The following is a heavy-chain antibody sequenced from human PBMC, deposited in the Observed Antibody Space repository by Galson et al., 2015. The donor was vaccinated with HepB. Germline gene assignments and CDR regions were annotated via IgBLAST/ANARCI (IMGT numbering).Heavy chain of an antibody. Sequence: SLRLSCAASGFTVSSNYMSWVRQAPGKGLEWVSVIYNGGSTYYADSVKGRFTISRDNSKNTLYLQMNSLRAEDTAVYYCARAPRRDGYNFGPPYWYFDLWGRGTLVTVSS. CDR3: ARAPRRDGYNFGPPYWYFDL. V-gene: IGHV3-53*01. J-gene: IGHJ2*01. CDR1: GFTVSSNY. CDR2: IYNGGST. D-gene: IGHD5-24*01.